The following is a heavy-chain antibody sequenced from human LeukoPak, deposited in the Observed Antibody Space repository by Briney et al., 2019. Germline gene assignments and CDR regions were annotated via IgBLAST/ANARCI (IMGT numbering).Heavy chain of an antibody. CDR2: IYISGST. J-gene: IGHJ4*02. D-gene: IGHD6-19*01. V-gene: IGHV4-4*07. Sequence: PSETLSLTCTVSGGSISIYYWSWIRQPAGKGLEWIGRIYISGSTDYNPSLKSRVTMSVDTSKNQFSLKLSSVTAADTAVYYCARGTLYSGWSYYFDSWGQGTLVPLSS. CDR3: ARGTLYSGWSYYFDS. CDR1: GGSISIYY.